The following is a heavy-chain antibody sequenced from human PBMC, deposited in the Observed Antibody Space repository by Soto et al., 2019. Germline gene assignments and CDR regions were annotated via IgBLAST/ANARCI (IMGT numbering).Heavy chain of an antibody. CDR1: GFTFSYYY. J-gene: IGHJ4*02. Sequence: GGSLILSCAASGFTFSYYYMSWIRQAPGKGLEWVSYISSSGSTIYYADSVKGRFTISRDNAKNSLYLQMNSLRAEDTAVYYCARDLHYDSSGYYEGWGQGTLVTVSS. CDR3: ARDLHYDSSGYYEG. CDR2: ISSSGSTI. D-gene: IGHD3-22*01. V-gene: IGHV3-11*01.